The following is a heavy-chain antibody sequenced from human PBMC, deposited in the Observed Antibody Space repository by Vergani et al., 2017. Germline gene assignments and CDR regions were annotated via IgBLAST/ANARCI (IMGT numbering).Heavy chain of an antibody. Sequence: QVQLQQWGAGLLKPSETLSLTFAVYGGSFSGYYWSWIRQPPGKGLEWIGEINHSGSTNYNPSLKSRVTISVDTSKNQFSLKLSSVTAADTAVYYCARSRPYCTSGSCPAIWGQGTLVTVSS. CDR1: GGSFSGYY. V-gene: IGHV4-34*01. CDR3: ARSRPYCTSGSCPAI. D-gene: IGHD2-15*01. J-gene: IGHJ4*02. CDR2: INHSGST.